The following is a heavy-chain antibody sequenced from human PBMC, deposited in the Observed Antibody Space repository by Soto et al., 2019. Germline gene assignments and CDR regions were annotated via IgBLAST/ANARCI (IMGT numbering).Heavy chain of an antibody. D-gene: IGHD3-10*01. V-gene: IGHV4-39*01. CDR2: IDYRRTA. J-gene: IGHJ3*02. CDR1: GGYMRTSEYH. CDR3: ARRYGSFFDI. Sequence: SVTLSLTCTVSGGYMRTSEYHWGWISQTPGKGLEYIGNIDYRRTASYNPSLESRVTISTDTSKNQFSLKLSSVTAADTAVYYCARRYGSFFDIWGQGTMVTVS.